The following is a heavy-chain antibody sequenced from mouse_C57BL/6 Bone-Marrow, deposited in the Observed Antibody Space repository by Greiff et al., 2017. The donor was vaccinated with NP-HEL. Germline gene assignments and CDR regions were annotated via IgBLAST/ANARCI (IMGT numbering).Heavy chain of an antibody. CDR1: GYTFTSYW. Sequence: QVQLQQPGAELVKPGASVKMSCKASGYTFTSYWITWVKQRPGQGLEWIGDIYPGSGSTNYNEKFKSKATLTVVTSSSTAYMQLSSLTSEDSAVYYCALIYYDYDGGYFDYWGQGTTLTVSS. CDR3: ALIYYDYDGGYFDY. V-gene: IGHV1-55*01. CDR2: IYPGSGST. D-gene: IGHD2-4*01. J-gene: IGHJ2*01.